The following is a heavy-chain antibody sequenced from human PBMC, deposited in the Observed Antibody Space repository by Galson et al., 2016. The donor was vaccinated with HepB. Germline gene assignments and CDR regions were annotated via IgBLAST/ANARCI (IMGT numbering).Heavy chain of an antibody. J-gene: IGHJ4*02. D-gene: IGHD3-16*02. CDR3: ARTLYDYVWGSYRYPQDY. Sequence: SLRLSCAASGFTFSSFWMHWVRQAPGKGLVWVSRINSDGSYANYADSVKGRFTISRDNAKNTVYLQVNSLRAEDTAVYCCARTLYDYVWGSYRYPQDYWGQGTLVTVSS. CDR1: GFTFSSFW. CDR2: INSDGSYA. V-gene: IGHV3-74*01.